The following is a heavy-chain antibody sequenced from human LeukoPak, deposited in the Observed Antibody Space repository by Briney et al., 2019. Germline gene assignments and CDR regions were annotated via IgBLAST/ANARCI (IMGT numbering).Heavy chain of an antibody. D-gene: IGHD6-13*01. Sequence: KPSETLSLTCAVYGGSFSGYYWSWIRQPPGKGLEWIGEINHSGSTNYNPSLKSRVTISVDTSKNQFSLKLSSVTAADTAVYYCARINRYSSDYWGQGTLVTVSS. V-gene: IGHV4-34*01. J-gene: IGHJ4*02. CDR1: GGSFSGYY. CDR2: INHSGST. CDR3: ARINRYSSDY.